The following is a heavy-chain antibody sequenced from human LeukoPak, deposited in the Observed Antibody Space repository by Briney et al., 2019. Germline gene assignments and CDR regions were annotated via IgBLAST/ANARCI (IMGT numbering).Heavy chain of an antibody. V-gene: IGHV1-69*04. CDR3: ARESENYYDSSGYYSNWYFDL. J-gene: IGHJ2*01. CDR1: GGTFISYA. CDR2: IIPILGIA. D-gene: IGHD3-22*01. Sequence: SVTVSFKASGGTFISYAISWVRQAPGQGREGMGRIIPILGIANYAQKFQGRVTITADKSTSTAYMELSSLRSEDTAVYYCARESENYYDSSGYYSNWYFDLWGRGTLVTVSS.